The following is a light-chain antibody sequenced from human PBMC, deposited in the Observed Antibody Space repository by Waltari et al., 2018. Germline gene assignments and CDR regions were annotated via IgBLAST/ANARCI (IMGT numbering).Light chain of an antibody. CDR1: QTISGSW. CDR3: QQYDGSSVT. CDR2: GAS. J-gene: IGKJ4*01. Sequence: EIVLTQSPGPLSLSPGERATLTCRASQTISGSWLTWYQQKPGQAPGLLIYGASSRATAIPDRFSGSGSGTDFTLTISRLEPEDFAVYYCQQYDGSSVTFGGGTKVEIK. V-gene: IGKV3-20*01.